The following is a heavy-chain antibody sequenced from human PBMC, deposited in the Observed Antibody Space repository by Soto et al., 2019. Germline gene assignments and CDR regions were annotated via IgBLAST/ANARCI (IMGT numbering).Heavy chain of an antibody. D-gene: IGHD3-22*01. V-gene: IGHV3-11*06. Sequence: QVQLVESGGGLVKPGGSLRLSCAASGFTFSDYYMSWIRQAPGKGLEWVSYISSSSSYTNYADSVKGRFTISRDNDKNSLYLQMNSLRAEDTAVYYCARHSSGYYYSLEYWGQGTLVTVSS. J-gene: IGHJ4*02. CDR2: ISSSSSYT. CDR1: GFTFSDYY. CDR3: ARHSSGYYYSLEY.